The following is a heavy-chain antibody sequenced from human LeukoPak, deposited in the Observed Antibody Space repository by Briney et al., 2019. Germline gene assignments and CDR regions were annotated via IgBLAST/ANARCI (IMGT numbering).Heavy chain of an antibody. V-gene: IGHV3-7*04. CDR3: ARADYGDYAWYFDY. CDR1: GFTFSSYN. Sequence: GGSLRLSCAASGFTFSSYNMNWVRQAPGKGLEWVANIKQDGSEKYYVDSVKGRFTISRDNAKNSLYLQMNSLRAEDTAVYYCARADYGDYAWYFDYWGQGTLVTVSS. J-gene: IGHJ4*02. CDR2: IKQDGSEK. D-gene: IGHD4-17*01.